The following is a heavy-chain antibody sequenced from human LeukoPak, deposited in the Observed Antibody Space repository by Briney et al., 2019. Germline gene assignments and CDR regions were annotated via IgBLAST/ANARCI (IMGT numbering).Heavy chain of an antibody. CDR2: MNEDGSGT. D-gene: IGHD7-27*01. CDR1: GYSFPTYW. Sequence: GESLKISCKGSGYSFPTYWIAWVRQTPGKGLEWVADMNEDGSGTYYVDSVKGRFTVSRDNAQNSVYLQMNSLRVEDTGVYYCARDPAWGAIDYWGQGTLVTVSS. J-gene: IGHJ4*02. CDR3: ARDPAWGAIDY. V-gene: IGHV3-7*01.